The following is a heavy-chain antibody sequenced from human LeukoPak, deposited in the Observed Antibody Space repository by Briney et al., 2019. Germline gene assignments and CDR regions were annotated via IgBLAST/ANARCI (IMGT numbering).Heavy chain of an antibody. CDR2: INPNSGGT. D-gene: IGHD3-22*01. V-gene: IGHV1-2*02. CDR1: GYTFTGYY. J-gene: IGHJ5*02. Sequence: ASVKVSCKASGYTFTGYYMHWVRQAPGQGLEWMGWINPNSGGTNYAQKFQGRVTMTRDTSISTAYMELSRPRSDDTAVYYCAGERKRGTTNLARYYDSSGYYNAWFDPWGQGTLVTVSS. CDR3: AGERKRGTTNLARYYDSSGYYNAWFDP.